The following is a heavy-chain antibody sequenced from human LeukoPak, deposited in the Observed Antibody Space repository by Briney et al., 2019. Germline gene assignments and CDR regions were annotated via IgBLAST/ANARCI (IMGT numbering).Heavy chain of an antibody. V-gene: IGHV1-58*01. CDR3: AADHLHYDSSGSKEN. J-gene: IGHJ4*02. D-gene: IGHD3-22*01. CDR1: GFTFTSSA. CDR2: IVVGSGDT. Sequence: SVKVSCKASGFTFTSSAVQWVRQARGQRLEWIGWIVVGSGDTNYAQKFQERVTITRDMSTSTAYMELSSLRSEDTAVYYCAADHLHYDSSGSKENWGQGTLVTVSS.